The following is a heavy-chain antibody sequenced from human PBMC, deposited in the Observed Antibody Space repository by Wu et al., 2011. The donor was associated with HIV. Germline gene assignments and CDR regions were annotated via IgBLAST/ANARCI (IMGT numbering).Heavy chain of an antibody. Sequence: QVQLVQSGAEVKKPGASVKVSCKASGYIFTGSYMHWVRQAPGQGLEWMGWINPNNGGTKYAQKFQGRVTMTRDTSISAAYMELSWLRSDDTAMYYCARELLDSDNLWAEGTLVTVSS. CDR3: ARELLDSDNL. CDR2: INPNNGGT. J-gene: IGHJ4*02. D-gene: IGHD3-22*01. V-gene: IGHV1-2*02. CDR1: GYIFTGSY.